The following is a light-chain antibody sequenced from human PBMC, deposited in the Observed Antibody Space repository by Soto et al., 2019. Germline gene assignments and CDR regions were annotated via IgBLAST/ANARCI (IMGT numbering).Light chain of an antibody. Sequence: QSVLAQPASVSGSPGQSITISCTGTSSDVGAYNSVCWYQQHPGKAPKLMIYGVSNRPSGVSDRFSGSKSGNTASLTISGLQAGDEADYYCSSYRSSSTYVFGGGTKLTVL. CDR3: SSYRSSSTYV. CDR1: SSDVGAYNS. J-gene: IGLJ1*01. V-gene: IGLV2-14*01. CDR2: GVS.